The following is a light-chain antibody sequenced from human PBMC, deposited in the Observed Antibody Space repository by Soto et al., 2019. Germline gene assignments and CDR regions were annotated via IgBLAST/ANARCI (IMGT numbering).Light chain of an antibody. V-gene: IGKV3-20*01. CDR1: QSVGDTY. CDR3: LQDYNYPFT. J-gene: IGKJ2*01. Sequence: EIVLTQSPGTLSLSPGERATLSCRASQSVGDTYLAWYQQKPGQAPRLLMYSTSIRATGIPDRFSGSGSATDFTLTISSLQPEDSAAYYCLQDYNYPFTFGQGTKVDIK. CDR2: STS.